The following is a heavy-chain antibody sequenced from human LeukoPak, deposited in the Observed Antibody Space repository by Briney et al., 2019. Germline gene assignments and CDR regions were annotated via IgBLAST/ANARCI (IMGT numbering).Heavy chain of an antibody. CDR1: GYTFTDYY. J-gene: IGHJ4*02. CDR2: INPNSGGT. V-gene: IGHV1-2*06. Sequence: ASVKVSCKASGYTFTDYYMHWVRQAPGQGLEWMGRINPNSGGTNYAQKFQGRVTMTRDTSISTAYMELSRLRSDDTAVYYCAREPPAGDYFDHWGQGTLVTVSS. D-gene: IGHD3-10*01. CDR3: AREPPAGDYFDH.